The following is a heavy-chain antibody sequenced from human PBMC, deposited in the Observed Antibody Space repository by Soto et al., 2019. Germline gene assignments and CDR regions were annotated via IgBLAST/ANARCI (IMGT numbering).Heavy chain of an antibody. CDR1: GFTFSDFY. D-gene: IGHD4-4*01. CDR2: IRTDGYGP. CDR3: AGWGGHDYNY. J-gene: IGHJ4*02. Sequence: EVQLVQSGGGFVQPGGSLRLSCVGSGFTFSDFYMNWVRQAPGKGLEWVANIRTDGYGPNLVESVKGRFTTYRGNAKNLLFLQMNSLRANDPAVYSCAGWGGHDYNYWGQGILVTGSS. V-gene: IGHV3-7*03.